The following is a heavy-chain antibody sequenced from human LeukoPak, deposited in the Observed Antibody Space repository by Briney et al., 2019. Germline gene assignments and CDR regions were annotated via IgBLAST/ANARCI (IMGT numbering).Heavy chain of an antibody. Sequence: PGGSLRLSCTDSESTFADYGMSWVRQAPGKGLEWVSSISSSSSYIYYADSVKGRFTISRDNAKNSLYLQMNSLRAEDTAVYYCARDLTYYYDSSGYYYYYYYYMDVWGKGTTVTVSS. CDR1: ESTFADYG. D-gene: IGHD3-22*01. CDR2: ISSSSSYI. V-gene: IGHV3-21*01. J-gene: IGHJ6*03. CDR3: ARDLTYYYDSSGYYYYYYYYMDV.